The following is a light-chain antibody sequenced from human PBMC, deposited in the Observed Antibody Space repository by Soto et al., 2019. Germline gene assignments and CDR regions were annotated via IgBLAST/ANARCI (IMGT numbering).Light chain of an antibody. CDR1: QTIFTW. V-gene: IGKV1-5*03. J-gene: IGKJ1*01. CDR2: KAS. Sequence: DIQMTQSPSTLSASVGDRVTITCRASQTIFTWLAWYQQKPGKAPKLLIYKASSLESGVPSRFSGSGSGTEFTLTISSLQPADLANYYCKQYKSDCRFGQGTKVEIK. CDR3: KQYKSDCR.